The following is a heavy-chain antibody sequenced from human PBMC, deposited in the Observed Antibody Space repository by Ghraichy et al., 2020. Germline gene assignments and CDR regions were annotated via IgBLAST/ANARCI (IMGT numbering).Heavy chain of an antibody. J-gene: IGHJ6*02. CDR1: GYTFTSYG. D-gene: IGHD2-15*01. CDR2: ISAYNGNT. Sequence: ASVKVSCKASGYTFTSYGISWVRQAPGQGLEWMGWISAYNGNTNYAQKLQGRVTMTTDTSTSTAYMELRSLRSDDTAVYYCARDSECAGSCYSNYYYYGMDVWGQGTTVTVSS. V-gene: IGHV1-18*04. CDR3: ARDSECAGSCYSNYYYYGMDV.